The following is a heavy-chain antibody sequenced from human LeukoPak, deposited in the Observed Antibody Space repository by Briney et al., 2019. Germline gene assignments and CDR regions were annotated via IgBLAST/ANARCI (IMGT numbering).Heavy chain of an antibody. V-gene: IGHV1-46*01. CDR3: ARGFQVPAAMPSHFDY. Sequence: ASVKVSCKASGYTFTSYYMHWVRQAPGQGLEWMGIINPSGGTTSYAQKFQGRVTMTRDTSTSTVYMELSSLRSEDTAVYYCARGFQVPAAMPSHFDYWGQGTLVAVSS. J-gene: IGHJ4*02. CDR1: GYTFTSYY. D-gene: IGHD2-2*01. CDR2: INPSGGTT.